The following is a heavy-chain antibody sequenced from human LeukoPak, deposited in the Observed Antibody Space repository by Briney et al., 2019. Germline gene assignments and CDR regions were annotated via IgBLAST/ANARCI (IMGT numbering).Heavy chain of an antibody. Sequence: GGSLRLSCAASGFTFSSYGMHRVRQAPGKGLEWVAVIWYDGSNKYYADSVKGRFTISRDNSKNTLYLQMNSLRAEDTAVYYCARAFPVAGTGGLDYWGQGTLVTVSS. V-gene: IGHV3-33*01. J-gene: IGHJ4*02. D-gene: IGHD6-19*01. CDR2: IWYDGSNK. CDR1: GFTFSSYG. CDR3: ARAFPVAGTGGLDY.